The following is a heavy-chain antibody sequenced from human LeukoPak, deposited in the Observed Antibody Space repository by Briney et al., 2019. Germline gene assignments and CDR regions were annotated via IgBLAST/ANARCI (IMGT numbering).Heavy chain of an antibody. J-gene: IGHJ4*02. Sequence: GGSLRLSCAASGFTFSSYWMSWVRQAPGKGLEWVANIKQGGSERYYVDSVKGRFTISRDNAKNSLYLQMNSLRAEDTAVYYCARMDRTTVTTYDYWGQGTLVTVSS. CDR3: ARMDRTTVTTYDY. CDR1: GFTFSSYW. V-gene: IGHV3-7*01. CDR2: IKQGGSER. D-gene: IGHD4-17*01.